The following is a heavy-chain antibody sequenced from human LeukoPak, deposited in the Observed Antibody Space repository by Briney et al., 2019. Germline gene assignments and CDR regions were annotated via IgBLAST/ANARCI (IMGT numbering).Heavy chain of an antibody. CDR1: GFTFSSYW. V-gene: IGHV3-74*01. CDR2: INTDGRTT. Sequence: GGSLRLSCAASGFTFSSYWMHGFRQAPGRGLVWVSRINTDGRTTGYADSVRGRFTISIDNDKNTLYLQMNGLRAEDTAVFYCAKDLTWNRADYWGQGTLVTVSS. CDR3: AKDLTWNRADY. J-gene: IGHJ4*02. D-gene: IGHD1-1*01.